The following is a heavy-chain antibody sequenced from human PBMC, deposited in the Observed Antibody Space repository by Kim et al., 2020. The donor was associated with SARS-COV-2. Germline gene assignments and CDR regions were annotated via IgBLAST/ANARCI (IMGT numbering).Heavy chain of an antibody. CDR3: ARQIGGIHVLRYFYYGMDV. CDR2: IYYSGST. J-gene: IGHJ6*02. V-gene: IGHV4-39*01. CDR1: GGSISSSSYY. Sequence: SETLSLTCTVSGGSISSSSYYWGWIRQPPGKGLEWIGSIYYSGSTYYNPSLKSRVTISVDTSKNQFSLKLSSVTAADTAVYYCARQIGGIHVLRYFYYGMDVWGQGTTVTVSS. D-gene: IGHD3-9*01.